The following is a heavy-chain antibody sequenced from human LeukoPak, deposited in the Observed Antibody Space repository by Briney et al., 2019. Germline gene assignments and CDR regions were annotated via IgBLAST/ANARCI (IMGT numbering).Heavy chain of an antibody. J-gene: IGHJ4*02. CDR3: SQGGRPNFDY. CDR2: ISYDGSNK. V-gene: IGHV3-30*03. D-gene: IGHD2-15*01. Sequence: GGSLRLSCAASGFTFSSYGMHWVRQAPGKGLEWVAVISYDGSNKYYADSVKGRFTISRDNSKNTLYLQMNSLRAEDTAVYYCSQGGRPNFDYWGQGTLVTVSS. CDR1: GFTFSSYG.